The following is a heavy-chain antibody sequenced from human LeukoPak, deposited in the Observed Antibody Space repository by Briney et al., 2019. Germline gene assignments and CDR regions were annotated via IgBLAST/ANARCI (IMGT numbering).Heavy chain of an antibody. CDR2: ISSSSSTI. J-gene: IGHJ4*02. CDR1: GFTFSSYI. Sequence: GGSLRLSCAASGFTFSSYIMNWVRQAPGKGLEWVSYISSSSSTIYYADSVKGRFTISRDNAKNSLYLQMNSLRAEDTAVYYCARDYHDSSGPILGSIDVIDYWGQGTLVTVSS. D-gene: IGHD3-22*01. CDR3: ARDYHDSSGPILGSIDVIDY. V-gene: IGHV3-48*04.